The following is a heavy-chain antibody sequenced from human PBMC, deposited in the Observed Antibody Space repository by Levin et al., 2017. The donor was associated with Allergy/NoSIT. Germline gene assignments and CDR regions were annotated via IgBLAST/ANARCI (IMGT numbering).Heavy chain of an antibody. CDR1: GYSFTRYW. CDR3: ASGGDYDSVDY. Sequence: GGSLRLSCKGSGYSFTRYWIGWVRQMSGKGLEWMGSIYPGDSARYSPSFQGQVTISADRSIRTAYLQWSSLKASDGAMYYCASGGDYDSVDYWGQGTLVTVSS. D-gene: IGHD5-12*01. J-gene: IGHJ4*02. V-gene: IGHV5-51*01. CDR2: IYPGDSA.